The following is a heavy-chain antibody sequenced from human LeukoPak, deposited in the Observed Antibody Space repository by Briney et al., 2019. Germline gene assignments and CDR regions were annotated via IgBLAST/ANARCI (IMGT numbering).Heavy chain of an antibody. Sequence: GGSLRLSCAASGFTFSSYRMTWVRQAPGKGLEWVSSISSSSSYIYHAESVKGRFTISRDNAKNSLNLQMNSLRAEDTAVYYCARGGIYDYVWGSYRPLDYWGQGTLVTVSS. D-gene: IGHD3-16*02. CDR2: ISSSSSYI. CDR1: GFTFSSYR. J-gene: IGHJ4*02. V-gene: IGHV3-21*01. CDR3: ARGGIYDYVWGSYRPLDY.